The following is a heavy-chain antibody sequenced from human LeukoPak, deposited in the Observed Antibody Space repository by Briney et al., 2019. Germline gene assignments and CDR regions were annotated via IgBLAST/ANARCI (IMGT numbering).Heavy chain of an antibody. Sequence: SQTLSLTCAISGDSVSSNSATWNWIRQSPSRGLEWLGRTYYRSKWYNDYAVSVKSRITFSPDTSKNQFSLQLNSVTPEDTVVYYCARVLSGTDGWFDPWGQGTLVTVSS. CDR1: GDSVSSNSAT. CDR2: TYYRSKWYN. D-gene: IGHD1-20*01. V-gene: IGHV6-1*01. J-gene: IGHJ5*02. CDR3: ARVLSGTDGWFDP.